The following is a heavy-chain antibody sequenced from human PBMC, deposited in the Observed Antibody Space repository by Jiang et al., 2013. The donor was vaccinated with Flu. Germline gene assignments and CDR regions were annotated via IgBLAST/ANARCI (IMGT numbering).Heavy chain of an antibody. Sequence: CAASGFTFSSSWMSWLRQAPGKGLEWVANIKQDGSEKYYVDSVKGRFTISRDNAKNSLYLQMNSLRAEDTAVYYCARHPGIAAAVDYWAREPWSPSPQ. CDR2: IKQDGSEK. V-gene: IGHV3-7*01. J-gene: IGHJ4*02. CDR1: GFTFSSSW. D-gene: IGHD6-13*01. CDR3: ARHPGIAAAVDY.